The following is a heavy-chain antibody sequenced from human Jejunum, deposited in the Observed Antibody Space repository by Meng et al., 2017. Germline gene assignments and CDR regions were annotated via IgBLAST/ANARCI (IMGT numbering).Heavy chain of an antibody. CDR3: ARGGFFEAAAANLIDS. CDR2: IYYSGST. Sequence: VPVEESGPRLVMPSETLSLTCTVSGCSVSSGNYYWSWIRQPPGKGLEWIGYIYYSGSTNYNPSLKSRVTISVDTSKNQFSLKLSSVTAADTAVYYCARGGFFEAAAANLIDSWGQGTLVTVSS. V-gene: IGHV4-61*01. D-gene: IGHD6-13*01. J-gene: IGHJ4*02. CDR1: GCSVSSGNYY.